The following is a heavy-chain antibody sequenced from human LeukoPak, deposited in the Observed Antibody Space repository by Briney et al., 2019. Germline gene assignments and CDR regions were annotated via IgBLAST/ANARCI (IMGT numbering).Heavy chain of an antibody. CDR3: ARGRLPWFGELVMESDYYMDV. V-gene: IGHV4-4*07. J-gene: IGHJ6*03. D-gene: IGHD3-10*01. CDR2: IYTSGST. CDR1: GGSISSYY. Sequence: SETLSLTCTVSGGSISSYYWSWIRQPAGKGLEWIGRIYTSGSTNYNPSLKSRVTMSVDTSKNQFSLKLSSVTAADTAVYCCARGRLPWFGELVMESDYYMDVWGKGTTVTISS.